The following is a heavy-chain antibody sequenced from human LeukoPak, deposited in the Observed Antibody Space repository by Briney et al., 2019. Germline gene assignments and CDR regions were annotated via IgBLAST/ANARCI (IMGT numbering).Heavy chain of an antibody. CDR3: ARGLRFLAWLLYDY. CDR1: GYTFTSYD. V-gene: IGHV1-8*01. Sequence: ASVKVSCKASGYTFTSYDINWVRQATGQGLEWMGWMNPNSGNTGYAQKFQGRVTMTRNTSISTAYMELSSLRSEDTAVYYCARGLRFLAWLLYDYWGHGTLFTVSS. CDR2: MNPNSGNT. J-gene: IGHJ4*01. D-gene: IGHD3-3*01.